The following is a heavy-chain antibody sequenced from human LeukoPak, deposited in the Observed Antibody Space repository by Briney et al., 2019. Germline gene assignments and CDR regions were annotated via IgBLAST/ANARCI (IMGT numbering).Heavy chain of an antibody. CDR2: ISSSSSTI. J-gene: IGHJ4*02. V-gene: IGHV3-48*04. CDR3: AKDLAARVVVVVAAKN. CDR1: GFTFSSYS. D-gene: IGHD2-15*01. Sequence: GGSLRLSCAASGFTFSSYSMNWVRQAPGKGLEWVSYISSSSSTIYYADSVKGRFTISRDNAKNSLYLQMNSLRAEDTAVYYCAKDLAARVVVVVAAKNWGQGTLATVSS.